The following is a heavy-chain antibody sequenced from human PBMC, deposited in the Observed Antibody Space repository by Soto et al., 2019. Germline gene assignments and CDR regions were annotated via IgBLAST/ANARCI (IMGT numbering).Heavy chain of an antibody. CDR2: IYPGDSDT. Sequence: GESLKISCKGSGYSFTSYWIGWVRQMPGKGLEWMGIIYPGDSDTRYSPSFQGQVTISADKSISTAYLQWSSLKASDTAMYYCARHRYYDFWSSTKFYYYRDVWGKGTTVTVSS. V-gene: IGHV5-51*01. CDR3: ARHRYYDFWSSTKFYYYRDV. D-gene: IGHD3-3*01. CDR1: GYSFTSYW. J-gene: IGHJ6*03.